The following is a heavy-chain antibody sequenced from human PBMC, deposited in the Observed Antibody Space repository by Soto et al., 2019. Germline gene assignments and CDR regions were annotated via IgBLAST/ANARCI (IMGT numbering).Heavy chain of an antibody. CDR3: AAERRPNSGGDCFDFWFDP. D-gene: IGHD2-21*02. Sequence: GTSAKPSSKARGFTFASCSRRSARQARRQRLEWIGWIVVGSGNTNYAQKFQERVTITRDMSTSTAYMELSSLRSEDTAVYYCAAERRPNSGGDCFDFWFDPWGQGTLVTVS. V-gene: IGHV1-58*01. J-gene: IGHJ5*02. CDR1: GFTFASCS. CDR2: IVVGSGNT.